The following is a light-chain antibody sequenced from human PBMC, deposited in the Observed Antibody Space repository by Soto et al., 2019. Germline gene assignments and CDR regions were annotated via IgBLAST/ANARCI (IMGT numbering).Light chain of an antibody. CDR1: SSDVGGSNY. J-gene: IGLJ2*01. V-gene: IGLV2-14*03. CDR3: SLHSSSGTLEV. Sequence: QSALTQPASVSGSPGQSITISCAGTSSDVGGSNYVSWYQQHPGKAPKLMIYDVYNRPSGISNRFSGSKSGNTASLTISGLQAEDEADYCCSLHSSSGTLEVFGAGTKLTVL. CDR2: DVY.